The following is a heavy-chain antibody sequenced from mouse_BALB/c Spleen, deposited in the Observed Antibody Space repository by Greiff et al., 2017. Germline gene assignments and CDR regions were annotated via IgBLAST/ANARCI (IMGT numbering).Heavy chain of an antibody. CDR1: GYTFTSYT. J-gene: IGHJ2*01. CDR2: INPSSGYT. Sequence: VQLQQSAAELARPGASVKMSCKASGYTFTSYTMHWVKQRPGQGLEWIGYINPSSGYTEYNQKFKDKTTLTADKSSSTAYMQLSSLTSEDSAVYYCARFTTAYFDYWGQGTTLTVSS. V-gene: IGHV1-4*02. D-gene: IGHD1-2*01. CDR3: ARFTTAYFDY.